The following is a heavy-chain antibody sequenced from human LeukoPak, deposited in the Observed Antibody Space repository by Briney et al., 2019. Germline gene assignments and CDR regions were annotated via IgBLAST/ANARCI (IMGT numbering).Heavy chain of an antibody. CDR3: ARDRVKAAAPGPYMDV. CDR1: GFTFSDYA. D-gene: IGHD6-13*01. Sequence: GGSLRLSCAASGFTFSDYAMHWVRQAPGKGPEYVSAISSKGGNTYYANSVKGRFTISRDNSKNTLYLQMGSLRAEDMAVYYCARDRVKAAAPGPYMDVWGKETTVTVSS. CDR2: ISSKGGNT. V-gene: IGHV3-64*01. J-gene: IGHJ6*03.